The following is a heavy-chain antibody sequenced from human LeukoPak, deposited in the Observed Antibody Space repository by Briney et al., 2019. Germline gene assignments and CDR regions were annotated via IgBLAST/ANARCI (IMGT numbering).Heavy chain of an antibody. J-gene: IGHJ4*02. CDR3: ARNGGYDFWSGYLGY. CDR2: IYYSGST. V-gene: IGHV4-59*01. CDR1: GGSISSYY. D-gene: IGHD3-3*01. Sequence: SETLSLTCIVSGGSISSYYWSWIRQPPGKGLEWIWYIYYSGSTNYNPSLKSRVTISVDTSKNQFSLKLSSVTAADTAVYYCARNGGYDFWSGYLGYWGQGTLVTVSS.